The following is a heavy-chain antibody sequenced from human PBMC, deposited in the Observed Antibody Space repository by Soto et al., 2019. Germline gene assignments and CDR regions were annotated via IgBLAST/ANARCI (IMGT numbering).Heavy chain of an antibody. CDR2: ISSSSSYI. Sequence: GGSLRLSCAASGFTFSSYAMSWVRQAPGKGLEWVSAISSSSSYIYYADSVKGRFTISRDNAKNSLYLQMNSLRAEDTAVYYCARDWDDDYYDSSGYPDYRGQGTLVTVSS. J-gene: IGHJ4*02. CDR3: ARDWDDDYYDSSGYPDY. V-gene: IGHV3-21*01. D-gene: IGHD3-22*01. CDR1: GFTFSSYA.